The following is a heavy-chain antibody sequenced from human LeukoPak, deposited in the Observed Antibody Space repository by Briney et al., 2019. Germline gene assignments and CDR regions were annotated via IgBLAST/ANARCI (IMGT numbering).Heavy chain of an antibody. CDR3: ARDETYYYDSSGYYDSWFDP. CDR2: ISAYNGNT. Sequence: ASVKVSCKASGYTFTSYGISWVRQAPGQGLEWMGWISAYNGNTNYAQKLQGRVTMTTDTSTSTAYMEPRSLRSDDTAVYYCARDETYYYDSSGYYDSWFDPWGQGTLVTVSS. CDR1: GYTFTSYG. V-gene: IGHV1-18*01. J-gene: IGHJ5*02. D-gene: IGHD3-22*01.